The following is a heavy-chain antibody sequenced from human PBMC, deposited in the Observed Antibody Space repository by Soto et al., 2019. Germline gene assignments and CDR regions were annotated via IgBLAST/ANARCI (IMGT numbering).Heavy chain of an antibody. CDR1: GFTLSNYW. CDR2: INKDGSQK. Sequence: LRLSCAASGFTLSNYWMTWVRQAPGKGLEWVANINKDGSQKNYADSVKGRFTIARDNGQNSLSLQINSLRVEDTAVYYCVRELGLAYWGQGALVTVSS. V-gene: IGHV3-7*03. D-gene: IGHD7-27*01. J-gene: IGHJ4*02. CDR3: VRELGLAY.